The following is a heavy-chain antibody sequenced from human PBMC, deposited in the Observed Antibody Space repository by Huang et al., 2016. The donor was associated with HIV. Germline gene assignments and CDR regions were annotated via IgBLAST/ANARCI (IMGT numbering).Heavy chain of an antibody. CDR3: AKESRWFSDFDH. D-gene: IGHD2-15*01. CDR1: GFTFSGFG. V-gene: IGHV3-30*18. J-gene: IGHJ4*02. CDR2: ISDDGRNQ. Sequence: QVHLVESGGGVVQSGGPLRVSCAAYGFTFSGFGMHWVRQAQGKVLEWVAGISDDGRNQFYGHSVKGRFTISRDNSDNTLYLQMNSLRPDDTAVYYCAKESRWFSDFDHWGQGVLVTVSS.